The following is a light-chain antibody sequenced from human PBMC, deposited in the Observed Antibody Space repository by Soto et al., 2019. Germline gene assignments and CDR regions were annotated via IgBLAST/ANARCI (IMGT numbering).Light chain of an antibody. CDR1: QSISTW. V-gene: IGKV1-5*03. CDR2: KAS. CDR3: QQYSGYPGT. J-gene: IGKJ1*01. Sequence: DIQMTQSPSTLSASVGDRVTITCRASQSISTWLAWYQQKPQKAPNLLISKASTLESGIPSRFSGSGSGTECTLTISSLQPDDFATYYCQQYSGYPGTFGQGTKVEVK.